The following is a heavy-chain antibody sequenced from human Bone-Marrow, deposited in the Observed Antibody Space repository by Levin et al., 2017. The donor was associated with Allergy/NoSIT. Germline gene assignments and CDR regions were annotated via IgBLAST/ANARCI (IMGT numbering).Heavy chain of an antibody. D-gene: IGHD5-18*01. V-gene: IGHV3-30-3*01. CDR3: ARDSRDSYGYGVWYDYHGLDV. Sequence: HPGGSLRLSCGASGFIFSSYAMHWVRQAPGKGLEWVAVTSYDGSNENHADSVKGRFTVSRDNSKNTVYLQMNSLRAEDTAVYYCARDSRDSYGYGVWYDYHGLDVWGQGTTVTVSS. J-gene: IGHJ6*02. CDR1: GFIFSSYA. CDR2: TSYDGSNE.